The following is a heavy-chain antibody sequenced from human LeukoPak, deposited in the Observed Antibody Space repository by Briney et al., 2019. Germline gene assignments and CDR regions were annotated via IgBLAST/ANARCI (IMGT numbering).Heavy chain of an antibody. J-gene: IGHJ4*02. Sequence: GGSLRLSCAASRFTFSSYNMIWVRQAPGRGLEWVSSISSSSTFIYYADSVKGRFTISRDNAKNPLFLQMNSLRAEDTAVYYCARILGFGDPNYFDSWGQGTLVTVSS. CDR3: ARILGFGDPNYFDS. D-gene: IGHD3-10*01. CDR2: ISSSSTFI. V-gene: IGHV3-21*01. CDR1: RFTFSSYN.